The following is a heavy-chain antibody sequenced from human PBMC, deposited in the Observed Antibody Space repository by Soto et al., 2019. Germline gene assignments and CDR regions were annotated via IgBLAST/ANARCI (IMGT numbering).Heavy chain of an antibody. V-gene: IGHV3-33*01. CDR1: GFTFSSSG. D-gene: IGHD5-18*01. Sequence: GGSLRLSCAASGFTFSSSGMQWVRQAPGKGLEWVAVIWYDGSNKYYADSVKGRFTISRDNSKNTLYLQMNSLRAEDTAVYYCASDIRGYSYGYGFDYWGQGTLVTVSS. CDR3: ASDIRGYSYGYGFDY. J-gene: IGHJ4*02. CDR2: IWYDGSNK.